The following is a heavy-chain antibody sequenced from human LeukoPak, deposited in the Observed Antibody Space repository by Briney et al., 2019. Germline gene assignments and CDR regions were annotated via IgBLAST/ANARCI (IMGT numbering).Heavy chain of an antibody. CDR3: ARHPVRGYSYVPFDY. J-gene: IGHJ4*02. Sequence: GESLKISCKGSGYSFTSYWIGWVRQMPGKGLEWMGIIYPGDSDTRYSPSFQGQVTISADKSISTAYLQWSSLKASDTAMYYCARHPVRGYSYVPFDYWGQGTLVTVSS. CDR1: GYSFTSYW. CDR2: IYPGDSDT. V-gene: IGHV5-51*01. D-gene: IGHD5-18*01.